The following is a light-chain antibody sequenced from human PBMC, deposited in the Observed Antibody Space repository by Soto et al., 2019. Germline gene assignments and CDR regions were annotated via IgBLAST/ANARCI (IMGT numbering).Light chain of an antibody. V-gene: IGLV2-14*01. CDR3: ISYTGSSTPYV. CDR1: SSDVGGYNY. Sequence: QSALTQPASVSGSPGQSITIYSAGISSDVGGYNYVSWYQQHPVKAPKLLIYDVTNRPSGVSDRFSGSKSGNTASLTISGLQSEDEADYYCISYTGSSTPYVFGTGTKLTVL. CDR2: DVT. J-gene: IGLJ1*01.